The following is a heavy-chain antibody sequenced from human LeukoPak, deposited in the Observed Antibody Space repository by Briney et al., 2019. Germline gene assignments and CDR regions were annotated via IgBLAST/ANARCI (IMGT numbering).Heavy chain of an antibody. CDR3: ARLMFLWPPIYFDY. CDR2: ISGSGGST. D-gene: IGHD2-8*01. V-gene: IGHV3-23*01. Sequence: GGSLRLSCAASGFTFSSYAMSWVRQAPGKGLEWVSAISGSGGSTYYADSVKGRFTISRDNSKNTLYLQMNSLRAEDTAAYYCARLMFLWPPIYFDYWGQGTLVTVSS. J-gene: IGHJ4*02. CDR1: GFTFSSYA.